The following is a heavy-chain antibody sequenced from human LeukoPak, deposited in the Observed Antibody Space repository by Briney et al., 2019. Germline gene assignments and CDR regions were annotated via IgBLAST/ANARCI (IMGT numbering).Heavy chain of an antibody. CDR3: ARGVRADTAMVLGNY. D-gene: IGHD5-18*01. Sequence: ASVKVSCKVSEYTVTEVAIHWVRQTGEGLEWMGGFHPKDADMIYAQKFQGRVTMTRDTSISTAYMELSRLRSDDTAVYYCARGVRADTAMVLGNYWGQGTLVTVSS. CDR1: EYTVTEVA. J-gene: IGHJ4*02. V-gene: IGHV1-24*01. CDR2: FHPKDADM.